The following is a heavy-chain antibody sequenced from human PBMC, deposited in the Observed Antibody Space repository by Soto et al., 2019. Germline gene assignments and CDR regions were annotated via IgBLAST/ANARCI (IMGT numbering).Heavy chain of an antibody. D-gene: IGHD3-10*01. J-gene: IGHJ6*02. Sequence: ASVKVSCKASGGTFSSYAISWVRQAPGQGLEWMGGIIPIFGTANYAQKFQGRVTITADESTSTAYMELSSLRSEDTAVYYCARRYEANYYGSGDHYGMDVWGQGTTVTVSS. CDR1: GGTFSSYA. V-gene: IGHV1-69*13. CDR3: ARRYEANYYGSGDHYGMDV. CDR2: IIPIFGTA.